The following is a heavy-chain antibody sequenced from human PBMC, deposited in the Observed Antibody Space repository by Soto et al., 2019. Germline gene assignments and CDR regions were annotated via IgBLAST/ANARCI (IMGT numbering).Heavy chain of an antibody. CDR3: TKEHSNYPDNWFDP. CDR2: IDSGGGST. CDR1: GFSFSNYA. D-gene: IGHD4-4*01. V-gene: IGHV3-23*01. Sequence: EVQLLVSGGGSVQPGGSLRLSFAASGFSFSNYAMSWVRQAPGTGLEWVSAIDSGGGSTYYAASVKGRFSISRDNSMNTLYLQMNSLRAEDTAIYYCTKEHSNYPDNWFDPWGQGTLVTVSS. J-gene: IGHJ5*02.